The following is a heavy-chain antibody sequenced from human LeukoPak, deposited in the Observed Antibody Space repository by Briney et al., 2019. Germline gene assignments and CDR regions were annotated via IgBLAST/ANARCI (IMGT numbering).Heavy chain of an antibody. Sequence: TPSETLSLTCTVSHGSISSYYWSWIRQPPGKGLEWIGYIYYSGSTNYNPSLKSRVTISVDTSKNQFSLKLSSVTAADTAVYYCARDPDPWGQGTLVTVSS. CDR3: ARDPDP. J-gene: IGHJ5*02. D-gene: IGHD1-14*01. CDR2: IYYSGST. V-gene: IGHV4-59*01. CDR1: HGSISSYY.